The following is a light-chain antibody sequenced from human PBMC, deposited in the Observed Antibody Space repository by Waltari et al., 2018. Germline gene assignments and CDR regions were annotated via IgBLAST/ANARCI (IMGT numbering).Light chain of an antibody. CDR3: QSYDSSTNWV. J-gene: IGLJ3*02. CDR1: SGSIASNF. CDR2: EDS. Sequence: NFVLTQPHSVSESPGKTVTISCTRSSGSIASNFVQLYQQRPGSAPTHVIYEDSHRPSGVPDRFSGSFDSSSNSAYLTISGLKTEDEADYFCQSYDSSTNWVFGGGTKLTVL. V-gene: IGLV6-57*04.